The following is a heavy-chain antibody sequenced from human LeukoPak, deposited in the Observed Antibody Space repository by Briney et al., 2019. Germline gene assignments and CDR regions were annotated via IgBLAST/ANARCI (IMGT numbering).Heavy chain of an antibody. CDR1: GFTVSSNH. CDR2: IYGGGST. CDR3: ARSSGDYGGCGFDY. J-gene: IGHJ4*02. Sequence: GGSLRLSCAASGFTVSSNHMSWVRQAPGKGLDSVSIIYGGGSTYYADSVKGRFTISRDNSNNTLYLQMNSLRAEDTAVYYCARSSGDYGGCGFDYWGLGTLVTVSS. V-gene: IGHV3-53*01. D-gene: IGHD4-23*01.